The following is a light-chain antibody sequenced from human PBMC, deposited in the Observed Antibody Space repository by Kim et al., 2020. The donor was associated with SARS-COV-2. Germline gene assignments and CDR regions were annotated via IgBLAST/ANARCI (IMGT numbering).Light chain of an antibody. CDR1: NPNIGKNA. Sequence: RVTMSCNGSNPNIGKNAVNWYQQLPGTAPKLILYINSQRPSGVPDRFSGSKSGTSASLAISGLQSEDEADYYCATWDASLNVWVFGGGTQLTVL. CDR2: INS. J-gene: IGLJ3*02. V-gene: IGLV1-44*01. CDR3: ATWDASLNVWV.